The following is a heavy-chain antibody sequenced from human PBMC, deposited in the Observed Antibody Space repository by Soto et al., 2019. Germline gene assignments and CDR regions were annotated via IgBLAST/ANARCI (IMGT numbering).Heavy chain of an antibody. D-gene: IGHD5-18*01. V-gene: IGHV4-34*01. CDR1: DGSFSGYY. J-gene: IGHJ4*02. Sequence: SETLSLTCAVYDGSFSGYYWSWIRQPPGKGLEWIGEINHSGSTNYNPSLKSRFTISRDNSKNTLYLQMNSLRAEDTALYYCARGYSYGPFDYWGQGTLVTVSS. CDR2: INHSGST. CDR3: ARGYSYGPFDY.